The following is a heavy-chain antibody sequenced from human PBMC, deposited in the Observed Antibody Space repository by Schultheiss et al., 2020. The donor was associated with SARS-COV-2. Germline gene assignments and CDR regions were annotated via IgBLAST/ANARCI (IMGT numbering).Heavy chain of an antibody. CDR3: ARDARYGFRGRSERGMDV. V-gene: IGHV3-7*03. CDR1: GFTFDDYG. Sequence: GGSLRLSCVTSGFTFDDYGMSWVRQAPGKGLEWVANIKQDGSEKYYVDSVKGRFTISRDNSKNTLYLQMNSLRAEDTAVYYCARDARYGFRGRSERGMDVWGQGTTVTVSS. D-gene: IGHD5-24*01. CDR2: IKQDGSEK. J-gene: IGHJ6*02.